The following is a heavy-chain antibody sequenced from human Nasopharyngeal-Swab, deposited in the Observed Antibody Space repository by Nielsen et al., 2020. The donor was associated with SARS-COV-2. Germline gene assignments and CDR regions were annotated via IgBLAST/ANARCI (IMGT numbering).Heavy chain of an antibody. V-gene: IGHV2-26*01. J-gene: IGHJ6*02. CDR3: ARMVRSGWPLIHYYYGMDV. Sequence: RQAPGKALEWLAHIFSNDEKSYSTSLKSRLTISKDTSKSQVVLTMTNMDPVDTATYYCARMVRSGWPLIHYYYGMDVWGQGTTVTVSS. D-gene: IGHD6-19*01. CDR2: IFSNDEK.